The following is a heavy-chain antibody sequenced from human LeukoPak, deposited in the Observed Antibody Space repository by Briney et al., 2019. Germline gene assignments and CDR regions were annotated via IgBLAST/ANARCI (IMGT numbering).Heavy chain of an antibody. Sequence: GGSLRLSCAASGFTFSSYWMHWVRQAPGKGLVWVSRIKSDGKTNYADSVKGRFTISRDNAKNTVSLQMNSLRAEDTGVYYCARAPSEIGGYYPEYFRHWGQGTLVTVCS. J-gene: IGHJ1*01. V-gene: IGHV3-74*01. D-gene: IGHD3-22*01. CDR2: IKSDGKT. CDR3: ARAPSEIGGYYPEYFRH. CDR1: GFTFSSYW.